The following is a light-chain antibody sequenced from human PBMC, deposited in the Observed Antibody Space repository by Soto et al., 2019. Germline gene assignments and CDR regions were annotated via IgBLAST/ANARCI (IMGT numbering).Light chain of an antibody. CDR3: VAWDDNLSSRV. V-gene: IGLV1-47*01. J-gene: IGLJ3*02. CDR1: RSNIGSAI. Sequence: QSVLTQPPSLSGTPGQKVTISCIGSRSNIGSAIVHWYQQIPGTAPKHLIYMNNQRPSGVPDRFSGSKSGTSASLVITGLRPEDEADYYCVAWDDNLSSRVFGGGTKLTVL. CDR2: MNN.